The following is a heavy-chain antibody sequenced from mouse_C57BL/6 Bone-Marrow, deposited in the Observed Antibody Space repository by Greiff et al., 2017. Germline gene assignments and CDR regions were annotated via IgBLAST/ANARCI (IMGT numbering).Heavy chain of an antibody. J-gene: IGHJ2*01. CDR1: GYTFTSYW. V-gene: IGHV1-69*01. D-gene: IGHD3-2*02. Sequence: QVQLQQPGAELVMPGASVKLSCKASGYTFTSYWMHWVKQRPGQGLEWIGEIDPSDSYTNYNQKFKGKSTLTVDKSSSTAYMQLSSLTSEDSAVYYCARGQLRYYFDYWGQGTTLTVSS. CDR3: ARGQLRYYFDY. CDR2: IDPSDSYT.